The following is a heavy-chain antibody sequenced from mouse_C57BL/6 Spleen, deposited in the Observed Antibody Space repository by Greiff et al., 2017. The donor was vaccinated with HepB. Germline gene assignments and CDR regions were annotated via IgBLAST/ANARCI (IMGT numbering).Heavy chain of an antibody. D-gene: IGHD1-1*01. CDR1: GFNIKDDY. CDR3: TTAATLNAMDY. Sequence: VQLKQSGAELVRPGASVKLSCTASGFNIKDDYMHWVKQRPEQGLEWIGWIDHENSDTEYASKFQGTATITADTSSNTSYLQLSSLTYEDTAVYYSTTAATLNAMDYWGQGTSVTVSS. J-gene: IGHJ4*01. CDR2: IDHENSDT. V-gene: IGHV14-4*01.